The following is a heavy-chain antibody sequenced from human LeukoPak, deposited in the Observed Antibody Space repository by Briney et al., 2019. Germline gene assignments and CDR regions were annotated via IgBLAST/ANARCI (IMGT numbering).Heavy chain of an antibody. CDR1: GFSFSNAW. J-gene: IGHJ4*02. Sequence: GGSLRLSCVASGFSFSNAWMTWVRQAPGKGLEWVSGVSGSGGNIHYADSVKGRFTISRDNSKNTLYLQMNSLRAEDTAVYYCAASLPNIVVVPATKGPFGYWGQGALVTVSS. V-gene: IGHV3-23*01. CDR2: VSGSGGNI. CDR3: AASLPNIVVVPATKGPFGY. D-gene: IGHD2-2*01.